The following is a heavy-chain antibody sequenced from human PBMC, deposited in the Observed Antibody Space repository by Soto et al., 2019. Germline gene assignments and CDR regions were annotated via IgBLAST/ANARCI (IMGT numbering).Heavy chain of an antibody. D-gene: IGHD4-17*01. CDR3: ARDSYGRYYFDY. Sequence: GGSLRLSCAASGFTFSSYAMHWVRQAPGKGLEWVAVISYDGSNKYYADSVKGRFTISRDNSKNTLYLQMNSLRAEDTAVYYCARDSYGRYYFDYWGQGTLVTVSS. J-gene: IGHJ4*02. CDR1: GFTFSSYA. V-gene: IGHV3-30*04. CDR2: ISYDGSNK.